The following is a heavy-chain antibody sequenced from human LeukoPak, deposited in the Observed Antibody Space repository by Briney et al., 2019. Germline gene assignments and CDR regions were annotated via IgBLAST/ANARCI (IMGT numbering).Heavy chain of an antibody. CDR3: VKGWGVLPDYSADGFDI. J-gene: IGHJ3*02. V-gene: IGHV3-30*02. D-gene: IGHD4-11*01. CDR2: IRHVGSNE. CDR1: GFAFSSYG. Sequence: GGSLRLSCAASGFAFSSYGMHWVRQAPGKGLEWVAFIRHVGSNEYYADSVRGRFAISRDNSQNTLHLQMNILRVEDTAVYYCVKGWGVLPDYSADGFDIWGPGTVVTVSS.